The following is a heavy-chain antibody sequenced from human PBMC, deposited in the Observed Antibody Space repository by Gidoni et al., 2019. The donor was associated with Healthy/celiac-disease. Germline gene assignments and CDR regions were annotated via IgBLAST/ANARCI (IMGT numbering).Heavy chain of an antibody. V-gene: IGHV4-59*01. D-gene: IGHD2-15*01. CDR1: GGSISSYY. J-gene: IGHJ6*02. CDR3: ARDRGGSYYYYGMDV. CDR2: IYYSGST. Sequence: QVQLQESGPGLVKPSETLSLTCTVSGGSISSYYWSWLRQPPGKGLEWIGYIYYSGSTNYNPSLKSRVTISVDTSKNQFSLKLSSVTAADTAVYYCARDRGGSYYYYGMDVWGQGTTVTVSS.